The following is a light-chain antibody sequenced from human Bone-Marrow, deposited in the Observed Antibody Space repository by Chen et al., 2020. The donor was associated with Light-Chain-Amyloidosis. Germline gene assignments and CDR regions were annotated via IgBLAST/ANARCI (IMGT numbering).Light chain of an antibody. CDR1: SGSIATNY. J-gene: IGLJ3*02. CDR3: QSYQGSSQGV. CDR2: EDD. Sequence: NFMLTQPHSVSESPGKTVIISCTRSSGSIATNYVQWYQQRPGSSPTTVIYEDDQRPSGVPDRLSGSIDRSSNSASLTVSGLKTEDEADYYCQSYQGSSQGVFGGGTKLTVL. V-gene: IGLV6-57*01.